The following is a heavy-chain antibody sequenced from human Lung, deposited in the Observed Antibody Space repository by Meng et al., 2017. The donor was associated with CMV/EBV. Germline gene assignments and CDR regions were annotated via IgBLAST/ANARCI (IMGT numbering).Heavy chain of an antibody. V-gene: IGHV3-49*04. CDR3: TRNRGSYYFEY. Sequence: SCTASGFTFGDYAMTWVRQAPGKGLEWVGFIRSKAYGGTTEYAASVKGRFTISRDDSKSIAYLQMNSLKTEDTAVYYCTRNRGSYYFEYWGQGTXVTVSS. CDR2: IRSKAYGGTT. D-gene: IGHD1-26*01. CDR1: GFTFGDYA. J-gene: IGHJ4*02.